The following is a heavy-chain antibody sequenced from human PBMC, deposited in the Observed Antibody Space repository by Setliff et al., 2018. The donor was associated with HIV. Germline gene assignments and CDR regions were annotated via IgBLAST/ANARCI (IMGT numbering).Heavy chain of an antibody. Sequence: PGGSLRLSCAASGFTFSTYRMNWVRQAPGKGLEWVSSISSSSSYIYYADSLKGRFTISRDNAKNMLYLEMNSLRAEDTAIYYCARDVTVRLSVEYYFDYWGQGTLVTVSS. D-gene: IGHD2-15*01. CDR1: GFTFSTYR. V-gene: IGHV3-21*06. J-gene: IGHJ4*02. CDR3: ARDVTVRLSVEYYFDY. CDR2: ISSSSSYI.